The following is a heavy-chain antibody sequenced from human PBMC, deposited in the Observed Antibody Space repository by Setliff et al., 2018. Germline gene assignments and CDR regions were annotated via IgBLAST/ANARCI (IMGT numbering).Heavy chain of an antibody. D-gene: IGHD3-3*01. CDR2: IRSKAYGGTT. CDR1: GFTFGDYA. V-gene: IGHV3-49*04. J-gene: IGHJ6*03. CDR3: NREASVDFWSGYPYYYYMDV. Sequence: GGSLRLSCTASGFTFGDYAMSWVRQAPGKGLEWVGFIRSKAYGGTTEYAASVKGRFTISRDDSKSIAYLQMNSLKTEDTAVYYCNREASVDFWSGYPYYYYMDVWGKGTTVTVSS.